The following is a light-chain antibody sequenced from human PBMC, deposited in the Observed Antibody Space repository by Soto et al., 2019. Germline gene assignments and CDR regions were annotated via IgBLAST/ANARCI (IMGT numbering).Light chain of an antibody. V-gene: IGLV1-47*01. CDR1: SSNIGSNY. CDR3: AAWDDSLSGRL. CDR2: TNN. J-gene: IGLJ3*02. Sequence: QSVLTQPPSASGTPGQRVTISCSGSSSNIGSNYVYWYQQLPGTAPKLLIYTNNQRPSGVPDRFSGSKSGTSASLATSGLRSEDEADYYCAAWDDSLSGRLFGGGTKLTVL.